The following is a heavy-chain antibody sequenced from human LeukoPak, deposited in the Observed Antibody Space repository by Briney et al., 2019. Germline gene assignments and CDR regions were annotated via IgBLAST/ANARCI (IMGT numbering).Heavy chain of an antibody. CDR1: GFTVSTNY. V-gene: IGHV3-66*04. CDR3: ARRGYGDYAPFDY. J-gene: IGHJ4*02. D-gene: IGHD4-17*01. CDR2: IYSGGST. Sequence: GGSLRLSCAVSGFTVSTNYMTWVRQAPGKGLEWVSFIYSGGSTGYADSVKGRFSLSRDNSKNTLYLQMNSLRAEDTAVYYCARRGYGDYAPFDYWGQGTLVTVSS.